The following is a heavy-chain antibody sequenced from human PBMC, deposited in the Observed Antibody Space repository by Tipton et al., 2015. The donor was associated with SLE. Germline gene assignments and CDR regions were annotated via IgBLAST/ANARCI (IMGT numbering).Heavy chain of an antibody. Sequence: GLVKPSETLSLACDVSGYSISSGYYWGWIRQPPGKGLEWIGTISHTESTYYNPSLESRVTISVDTSKNQFSLRLTSVTAADTAVYYCARHEDIAVPQGTTFDSWGQGTLVTVSS. CDR1: GYSISSGYY. CDR2: ISHTEST. D-gene: IGHD2-15*01. J-gene: IGHJ4*02. V-gene: IGHV4-38-2*01. CDR3: ARHEDIAVPQGTTFDS.